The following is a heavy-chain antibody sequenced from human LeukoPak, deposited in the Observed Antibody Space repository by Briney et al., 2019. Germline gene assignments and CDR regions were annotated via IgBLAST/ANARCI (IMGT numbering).Heavy chain of an antibody. D-gene: IGHD1-20*01. V-gene: IGHV4-4*07. CDR1: GGSISSYY. CDR2: IYTSGST. Sequence: PSETLSLTCTVSGGSISSYYWSWIRQPAGKGLEWIGRIYTSGSTNYNPSPKSRVTMSVDTSKNQFSLKLSSVTAADTAVYYCAGRRITGTTYYFDYWGQGTLVTVSS. CDR3: AGRRITGTTYYFDY. J-gene: IGHJ4*02.